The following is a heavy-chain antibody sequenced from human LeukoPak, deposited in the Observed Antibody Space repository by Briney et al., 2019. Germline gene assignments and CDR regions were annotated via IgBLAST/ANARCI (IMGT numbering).Heavy chain of an antibody. CDR2: ISSSSSYI. J-gene: IGHJ3*02. D-gene: IGHD1-26*01. CDR3: ARVGVVGATGAFDI. CDR1: GFTFRSYS. V-gene: IGHV3-21*01. Sequence: PGGALRLSCAASGFTFRSYSMNWVRQAPGKGLEWVSSISSSSSYIYYADSVKGRFTISRDNAKNSLYLQMNSLRAEDTAVYYCARVGVVGATGAFDIWGQGTMVTVSS.